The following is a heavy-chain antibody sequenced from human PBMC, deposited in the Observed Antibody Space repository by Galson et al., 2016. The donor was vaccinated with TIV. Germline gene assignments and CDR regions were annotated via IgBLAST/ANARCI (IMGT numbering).Heavy chain of an antibody. CDR1: GYSFTNYW. V-gene: IGHV5-51*03. J-gene: IGHJ4*02. CDR2: IHLRDLET. Sequence: QSGAEVKKPGESLKISCKGSGYSFTNYWIGWVRQMPGKGLEWMGIIHLRDLETRYSPSFQGQVTIAADNSVTTAYLQWSSLKASDTAIYYRARLAANNSGYCYFDYWGKGTLVTASS. D-gene: IGHD5-18*01. CDR3: ARLAANNSGYCYFDY.